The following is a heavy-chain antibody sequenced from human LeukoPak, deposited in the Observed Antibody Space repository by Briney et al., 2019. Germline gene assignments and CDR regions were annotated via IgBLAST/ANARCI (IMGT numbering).Heavy chain of an antibody. J-gene: IGHJ4*02. Sequence: GGSLRLSCAASGFTFSSYGMHWVRQAPGKGLEWVAFIRYDGSNKYYADSVKGRFTISRDNSKNTLYLQMNSLRTEDTAVYYCAKDLYSSGWDYFDYWGQGTLVTVSS. CDR2: IRYDGSNK. V-gene: IGHV3-30*02. CDR3: AKDLYSSGWDYFDY. D-gene: IGHD6-19*01. CDR1: GFTFSSYG.